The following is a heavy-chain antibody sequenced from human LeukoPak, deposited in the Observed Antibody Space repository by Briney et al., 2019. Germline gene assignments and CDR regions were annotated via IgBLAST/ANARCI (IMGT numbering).Heavy chain of an antibody. Sequence: SQTLSLTFAISGDSVSSNSAVWNWLRQSPSRGLEWLGRTYYRSKWYNDYAVSVKSQIIINPDTSKNQFSLHLNSVTPEDTAVYYCASGYSGYDYYFDYWGQGTLVTVSS. D-gene: IGHD5-12*01. CDR3: ASGYSGYDYYFDY. CDR2: TYYRSKWYN. CDR1: GDSVSSNSAV. J-gene: IGHJ4*02. V-gene: IGHV6-1*01.